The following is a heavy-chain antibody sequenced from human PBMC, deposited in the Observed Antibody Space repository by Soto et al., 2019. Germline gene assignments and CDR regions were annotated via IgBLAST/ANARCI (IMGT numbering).Heavy chain of an antibody. J-gene: IGHJ6*02. D-gene: IGHD3-3*01. V-gene: IGHV1-8*02. CDR3: ASLRYYDFWSGYYPPAYYYGMDV. Sequence: ASVKVSCKASGGTFSSYAISWVRQATGQGLEWMGWMSTSSGKTGYAQKFQGRVTMTRNTSISTAYMELSSLRSEDTAVYYCASLRYYDFWSGYYPPAYYYGMDVWGQGTTVTVSS. CDR2: MSTSSGKT. CDR1: GGTFSSYA.